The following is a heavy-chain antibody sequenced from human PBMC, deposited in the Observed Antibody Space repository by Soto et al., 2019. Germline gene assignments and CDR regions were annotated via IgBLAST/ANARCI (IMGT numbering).Heavy chain of an antibody. V-gene: IGHV3-23*01. CDR2: ISGSADGT. CDR1: GFTFSSCA. D-gene: IGHD2-2*01. Sequence: GGSLRLSCAASGFTFSSCAMSWVRLAPGKGLEWVSAISGSADGTYYADSVKGRFTISRDNSKNTMYVQMNSLRAEDTAVYYCAKYDCSSTSCAQGYWGQGTLVTVSS. J-gene: IGHJ4*02. CDR3: AKYDCSSTSCAQGY.